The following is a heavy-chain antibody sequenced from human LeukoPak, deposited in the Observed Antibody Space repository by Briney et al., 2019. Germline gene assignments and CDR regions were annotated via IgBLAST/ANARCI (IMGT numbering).Heavy chain of an antibody. CDR2: IKQDGSEK. CDR1: GFTFRYYA. CDR3: ASFYYYGSGSYYNRFDY. Sequence: GGSLRLSCAASGFTFRYYAMNWVRQAPGKGLEWVANIKQDGSEKYYVDSVKGRFTISRDNAKNPPYLQMNSLRAEDTAVYYCASFYYYGSGSYYNRFDYWGQGTLVTVSS. D-gene: IGHD3-10*01. V-gene: IGHV3-7*01. J-gene: IGHJ4*02.